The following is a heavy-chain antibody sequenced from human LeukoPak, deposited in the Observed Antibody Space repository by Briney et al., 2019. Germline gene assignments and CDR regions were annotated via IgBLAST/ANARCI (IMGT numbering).Heavy chain of an antibody. J-gene: IGHJ4*02. D-gene: IGHD3-22*01. Sequence: PSDTLSLTCGVSGYSISNNNWWGWIRQPRGKGLEWIGYIYYSGRTYYHPSLKSRITMSVDTSKNQFSLKLTSVTAVDTAVYYCARNDYESSGFDYWGQGALVTVSS. CDR1: GYSISNNNW. CDR3: ARNDYESSGFDY. V-gene: IGHV4-28*01. CDR2: IYYSGRT.